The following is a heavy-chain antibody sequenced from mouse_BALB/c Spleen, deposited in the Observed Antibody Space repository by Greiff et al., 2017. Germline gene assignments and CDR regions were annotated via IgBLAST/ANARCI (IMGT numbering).Heavy chain of an antibody. D-gene: IGHD2-1*01. J-gene: IGHJ4*01. CDR2: ISSGGGST. CDR1: GFAFSSYD. CDR3: ARHRELHRDYYYAMDY. V-gene: IGHV5-12-1*01. Sequence: EVQLVESGGGLVKPGGSLKLSCAASGFAFSSYDMSWVRQTPEKRLEWVAYISSGGGSTYYPDTVKGRFTISRDNAKNTLYLQMSSLKSEDTAMYYCARHRELHRDYYYAMDYWGQGTSVTVSS.